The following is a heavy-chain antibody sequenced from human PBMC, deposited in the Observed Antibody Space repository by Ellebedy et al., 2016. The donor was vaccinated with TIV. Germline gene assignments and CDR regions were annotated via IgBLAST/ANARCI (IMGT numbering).Heavy chain of an antibody. CDR3: AKAEGDIVVVPAAPSLTHFDY. J-gene: IGHJ4*02. CDR2: ISGSGGST. Sequence: GESLKISXAASGFTFSSYAMSCVRQAPGKGLEWVSAISGSGGSTYYADSVKGRFTISRDNSKNTLYLQMNSLRAEDTAVYYCAKAEGDIVVVPAAPSLTHFDYWGQGTLVTVSS. V-gene: IGHV3-23*01. CDR1: GFTFSSYA. D-gene: IGHD2-2*01.